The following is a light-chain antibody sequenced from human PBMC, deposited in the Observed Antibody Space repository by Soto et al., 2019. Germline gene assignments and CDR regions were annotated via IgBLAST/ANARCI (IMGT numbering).Light chain of an antibody. J-gene: IGKJ4*01. CDR1: QSGGPY. Sequence: EVVLTQSPATLSLSPGERATLSCRASQSGGPYVGWYQQKPGQATRLLIYDASNRATGIPARFSGSGSGTDFTLTISSLEPEDFAVYYCQQRYAWPPLTFGGGTRVEV. V-gene: IGKV3-11*01. CDR2: DAS. CDR3: QQRYAWPPLT.